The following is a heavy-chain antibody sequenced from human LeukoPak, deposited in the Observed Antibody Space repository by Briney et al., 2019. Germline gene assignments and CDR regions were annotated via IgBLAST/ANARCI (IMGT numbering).Heavy chain of an antibody. CDR2: INPNSGDT. CDR1: GYIFTGYY. CDR3: ARVRYRLAETYIDY. Sequence: GASVKVSCKASGYIFTGYYMHWVRQAPGQGLEWMGWINPNSGDTNYAQKFRGRVTMTRDPSISTAYMELSRLRADDTAVYYCARVRYRLAETYIDYWGQGTLVTVSS. V-gene: IGHV1-2*02. J-gene: IGHJ4*02. D-gene: IGHD3-16*01.